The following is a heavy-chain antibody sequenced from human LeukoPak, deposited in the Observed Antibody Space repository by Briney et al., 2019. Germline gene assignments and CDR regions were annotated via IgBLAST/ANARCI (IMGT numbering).Heavy chain of an antibody. D-gene: IGHD6-13*01. CDR1: GHTFTNYH. J-gene: IGHJ4*02. CDR3: ARDLADISRSWHYFSY. Sequence: ASARVSCKASGHTFTNYHLHWVRQAPGQGLEWMGIIDPDSGSASYPQKFQGRVTMTRDTSTTTVYMELSSLTSEDTAVYYCARDLADISRSWHYFSYWGQGTLVTVSS. V-gene: IGHV1-46*01. CDR2: IDPDSGSA.